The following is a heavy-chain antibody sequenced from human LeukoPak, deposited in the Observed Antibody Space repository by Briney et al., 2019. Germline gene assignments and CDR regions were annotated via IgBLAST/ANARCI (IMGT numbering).Heavy chain of an antibody. D-gene: IGHD3-3*01. V-gene: IGHV4-59*01. CDR2: IYYSGST. CDR3: ARGAIFGVVTPFDP. Sequence: PSETLSLTCTVSGGSISSYYWSWIRQPPGKGLEWIGYIYYSGSTNYNPSLKGRVTISVDTSKNQFFLNLSSVTAADTAVYYCARGAIFGVVTPFDPWGQGTLVTVSS. CDR1: GGSISSYY. J-gene: IGHJ5*02.